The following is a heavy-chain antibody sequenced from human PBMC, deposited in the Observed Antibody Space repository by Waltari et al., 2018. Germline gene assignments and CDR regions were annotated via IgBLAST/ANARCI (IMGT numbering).Heavy chain of an antibody. Sequence: QVQLQESGPGLVEPSETLSLTCVVPGYSIRGPYFWGWIRQPPGRGLEWIGSINHGGSTYYNPSLKSRVTISIDTSQSQFSLRLTSATAADTAVYYCARNRGYSTLDYWGQGTLVTVSS. CDR1: GYSIRGPYF. CDR2: INHGGST. V-gene: IGHV4-38-2*01. D-gene: IGHD6-13*01. CDR3: ARNRGYSTLDY. J-gene: IGHJ4*02.